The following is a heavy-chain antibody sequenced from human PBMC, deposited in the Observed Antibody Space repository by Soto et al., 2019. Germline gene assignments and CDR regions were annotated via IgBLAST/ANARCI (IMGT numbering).Heavy chain of an antibody. CDR2: ISSGGTSP. V-gene: IGHV3-11*01. CDR1: GFNVGDYY. CDR3: ARAGPGDGAPFDF. D-gene: IGHD2-21*02. J-gene: IGHJ5*01. Sequence: QVQLVESGGGLVKPGGSLRLSCAVSGFNVGDYYMHWVRQTPGSGLEWLSNISSGGTSPCSSDSAKGPFSISRDNTKNSPDLQMHSLRVADTAIYFCARAGPGDGAPFDFWGQATLVTASS.